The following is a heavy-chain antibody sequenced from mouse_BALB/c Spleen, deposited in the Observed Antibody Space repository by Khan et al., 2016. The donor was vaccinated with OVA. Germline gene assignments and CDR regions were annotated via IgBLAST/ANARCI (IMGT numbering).Heavy chain of an antibody. V-gene: IGHV2-2*02. J-gene: IGHJ4*01. CDR1: GFSLTGYG. CDR2: IWSGGGT. CDR3: ARNGGYAMDF. Sequence: QIQLVQSGPGLVQPSQSLSITCTVSGFSLTGYGVHCVRQSPGKGLEWLGVIWSGGGTDYNAAFISRLSISKDNSKSQVFFKMNSLQANDTAIYYCARNGGYAMDFWGQGTSVTVSS.